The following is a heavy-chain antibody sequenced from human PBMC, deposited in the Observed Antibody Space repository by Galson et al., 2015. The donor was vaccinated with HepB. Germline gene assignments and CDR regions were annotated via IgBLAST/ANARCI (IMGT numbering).Heavy chain of an antibody. CDR1: GFTFSSYG. J-gene: IGHJ3*02. Sequence: SLRLSCAASGFTFSSYGMHWVRQAPGKGLEWVAVISYDGSNKYYADSVKGRFTISRDNSKNTLYLQMNSLRAEDTAVYYCAKDLCGGDCLDAFDIWGQGTMVTVSS. V-gene: IGHV3-30*18. CDR3: AKDLCGGDCLDAFDI. CDR2: ISYDGSNK. D-gene: IGHD2-21*02.